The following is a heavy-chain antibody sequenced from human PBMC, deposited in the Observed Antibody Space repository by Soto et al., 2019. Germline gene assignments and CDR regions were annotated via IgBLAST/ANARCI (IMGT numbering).Heavy chain of an antibody. CDR2: IKSKTDGGTT. J-gene: IGHJ4*02. CDR1: GVTFSNAW. D-gene: IGHD2-8*01. CDR3: AADRWLNGVGYLGWW. V-gene: IGHV3-15*07. Sequence: EVQLVESGGGLVKPGGSLRLSCAASGVTFSNAWMNWVRQAPGKGLEWVGRIKSKTDGGTTDYAAPVKGRFTISRDDSKNTRYLQMNSLETEDTAGYYCAADRWLNGVGYLGWWWGQGTLVTVSS.